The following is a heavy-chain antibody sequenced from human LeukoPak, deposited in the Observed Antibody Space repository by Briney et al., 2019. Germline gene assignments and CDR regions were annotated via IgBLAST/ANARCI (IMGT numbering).Heavy chain of an antibody. CDR1: GFTFSDYY. Sequence: GGSLRLSCVASGFTFSDYYMSWIRQAPGKELEWVSYISSSGSTICYADSVKGRFTISRDNAKNSLYLQMNSLRAEDTAVYYCARAPSEKGAKGLYFDYWGQGTPVTVPS. CDR3: ARAPSEKGAKGLYFDY. D-gene: IGHD1-26*01. V-gene: IGHV3-11*04. CDR2: ISSSGSTI. J-gene: IGHJ4*02.